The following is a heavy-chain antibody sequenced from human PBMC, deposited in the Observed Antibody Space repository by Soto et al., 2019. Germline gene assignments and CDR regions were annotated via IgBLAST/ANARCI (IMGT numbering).Heavy chain of an antibody. CDR1: GYSFTSYW. CDR2: IDPSDSYT. V-gene: IGHV5-10-1*01. CDR3: ARGPRTQLWLPFAH. D-gene: IGHD2-21*01. Sequence: GESLKISCKGSGYSFTSYWISWVRQMPGKGLEWMGRIDPSDSYTNYSPSFQGHVTISADKSISTAYLQWSSLKASDTAIYYCARGPRTQLWLPFAHWGQGTLVTVSS. J-gene: IGHJ1*01.